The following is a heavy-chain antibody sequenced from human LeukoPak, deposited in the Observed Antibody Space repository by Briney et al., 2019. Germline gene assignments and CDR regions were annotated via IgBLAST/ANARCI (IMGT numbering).Heavy chain of an antibody. CDR3: AKDPAVHSSSWYVVY. Sequence: GGSLRLSCAASGFTFSSYGMHWVRQAPGKGLEWVALTSYDGSNKDYADSVKGRFTISRDNSKNTLYLQMNSLRPEDTAVYYCAKDPAVHSSSWYVVYWGQGALVTVSS. D-gene: IGHD6-13*01. V-gene: IGHV3-30*18. CDR2: TSYDGSNK. J-gene: IGHJ4*02. CDR1: GFTFSSYG.